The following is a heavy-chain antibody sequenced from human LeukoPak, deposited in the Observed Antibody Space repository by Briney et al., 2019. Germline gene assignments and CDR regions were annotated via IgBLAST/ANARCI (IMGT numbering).Heavy chain of an antibody. CDR1: GYTLTELS. V-gene: IGHV1-24*01. CDR3: ATLGGYYDILTGNAADY. Sequence: GASVKVSCKVSGYTLTELSMHWVRQAPGKGLEWMGGFDPEDGETIYAQKFQGRVTMTEDTSTDTAYMELSSLRSEDTAVYYCATLGGYYDILTGNAADYWGQGTLVTVSS. J-gene: IGHJ4*02. CDR2: FDPEDGET. D-gene: IGHD3-9*01.